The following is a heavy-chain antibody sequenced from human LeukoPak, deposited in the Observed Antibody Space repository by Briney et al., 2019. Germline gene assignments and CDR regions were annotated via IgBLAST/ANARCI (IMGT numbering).Heavy chain of an antibody. Sequence: SGGSLRLSCAASGFTFVNAWMTWVRQPPGKGLEWLGRIKSKTDGGITDYAAPVKGRFIISRDDSKETLYLQMNSLRAEDTAVYYCASGPGTGYYDSRDLWGQGTLVTVSS. J-gene: IGHJ5*02. V-gene: IGHV3-15*01. CDR1: GFTFVNAW. CDR2: IKSKTDGGIT. CDR3: ASGPGTGYYDSRDL. D-gene: IGHD3-22*01.